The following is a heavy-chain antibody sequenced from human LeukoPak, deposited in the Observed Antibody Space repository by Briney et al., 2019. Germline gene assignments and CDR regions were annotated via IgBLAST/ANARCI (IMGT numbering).Heavy chain of an antibody. Sequence: GESLKISCKGSGYSFSSYWIAWVRQMPGKGLEWMWIIYPGDSDTRYSPSFQGQVTISADKSISTAYLQWSSLKASDTAMYYCARLNYYDSSGYIRWFDPWGQGTLVTVSS. J-gene: IGHJ5*02. CDR3: ARLNYYDSSGYIRWFDP. D-gene: IGHD3-22*01. V-gene: IGHV5-51*01. CDR1: GYSFSSYW. CDR2: IYPGDSDT.